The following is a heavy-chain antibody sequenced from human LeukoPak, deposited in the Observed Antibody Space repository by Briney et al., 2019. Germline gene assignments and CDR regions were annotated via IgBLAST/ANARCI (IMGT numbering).Heavy chain of an antibody. J-gene: IGHJ3*02. CDR1: GFTVSSNY. CDR2: IYSDGSA. V-gene: IGHV3-53*01. D-gene: IGHD1-26*01. Sequence: PGGSLRLSCAASGFTVSSNYMSWVRQFPVKGLEWVSLIYSDGSAYYPDSVKGRFTISRDNSRNTLYLQMSSLRAEDTAMYYCARTIVGASVYDAFDIWGQGTMVTVSS. CDR3: ARTIVGASVYDAFDI.